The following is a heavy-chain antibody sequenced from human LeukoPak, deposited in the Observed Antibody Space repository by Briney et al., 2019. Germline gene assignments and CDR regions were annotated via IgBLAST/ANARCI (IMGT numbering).Heavy chain of an antibody. D-gene: IGHD1-26*01. CDR3: ARSAATRFYNWFDP. V-gene: IGHV1-3*01. CDR1: GYTFTSYA. Sequence: GASVKVSCKASGYTFTSYAMHWVRQAPGQGLEWMGWINAGNGNTKYSQKFQGRVTITRDTSASTAYMELSSLRSGDTAVYYCARSAATRFYNWFDPWGQGTLVTVSS. CDR2: INAGNGNT. J-gene: IGHJ5*02.